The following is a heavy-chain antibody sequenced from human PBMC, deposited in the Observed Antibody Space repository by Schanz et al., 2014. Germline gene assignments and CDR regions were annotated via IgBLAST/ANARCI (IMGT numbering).Heavy chain of an antibody. CDR1: GFTFISYA. Sequence: QVQLLQFGGGVVQPGRSLRLSCAASGFTFISYAMHWVRQAPGKGLEWVALISNDGSIKYYADSVEGRFTISRDNSRNTLYLQMNSLRTEDTAVYYCASPSGYSDYGTYFDFWGQGTLVTVSS. CDR3: ASPSGYSDYGTYFDF. CDR2: ISNDGSIK. D-gene: IGHD5-12*01. V-gene: IGHV3-30-3*01. J-gene: IGHJ4*02.